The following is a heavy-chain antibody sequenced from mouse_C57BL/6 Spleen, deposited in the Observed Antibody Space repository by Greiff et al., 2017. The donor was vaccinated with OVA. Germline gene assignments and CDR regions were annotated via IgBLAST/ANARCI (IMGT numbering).Heavy chain of an antibody. CDR3: ARYGDYDRYFDY. D-gene: IGHD2-4*01. CDR2: INPSNGGT. CDR1: GYTFTSYW. V-gene: IGHV1-53*01. J-gene: IGHJ2*01. Sequence: QVQLKQPGTELVKPGASVKLSCKASGYTFTSYWMHWVKQRPGQGLEWIGNINPSNGGTNYNEKFKSKATLTVDKSSSTAYMRLSSLTSEDSAVYYCARYGDYDRYFDYWGQGTTLTVSS.